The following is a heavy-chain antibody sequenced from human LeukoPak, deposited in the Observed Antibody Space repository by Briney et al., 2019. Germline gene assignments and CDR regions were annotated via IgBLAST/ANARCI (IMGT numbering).Heavy chain of an antibody. J-gene: IGHJ4*02. V-gene: IGHV3-23*01. CDR2: ITGSGGST. Sequence: GGSLRLSCAASGFTFSNYAMSWVRQAPGKGLEWVSGITGSGGSTNYADSVKGRFTISRDSSKNTLYLQMNSLRAEDTAVYYCAPTGTTGFGYFDYWGQGTLVTVSS. CDR3: APTGTTGFGYFDY. CDR1: GFTFSNYA. D-gene: IGHD1-1*01.